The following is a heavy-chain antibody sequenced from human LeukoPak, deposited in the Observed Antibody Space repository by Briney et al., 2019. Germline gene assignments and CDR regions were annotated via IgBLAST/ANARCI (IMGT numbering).Heavy chain of an antibody. CDR3: ARDSRWRYSYGSFYFDY. J-gene: IGHJ4*02. D-gene: IGHD5-18*01. CDR2: ISYDGSNK. V-gene: IGHV3-30*04. CDR1: GLTFSSYA. Sequence: GRSLRLSCAASGLTFSSYAMHWVRQAPGKGLEWVAVISYDGSNKYYADSVKGRFTISRDNSKNTLYLQMNSLRAEDTAVYYCARDSRWRYSYGSFYFDYWGQGTLVTVSS.